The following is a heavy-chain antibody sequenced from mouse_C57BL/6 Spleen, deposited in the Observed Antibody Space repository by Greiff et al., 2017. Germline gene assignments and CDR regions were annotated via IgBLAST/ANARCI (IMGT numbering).Heavy chain of an antibody. D-gene: IGHD1-3*01. CDR3: AREYSSYYFDY. CDR1: GYSITSGYY. J-gene: IGHJ2*01. V-gene: IGHV3-6*01. Sequence: EVKLMESGPGLVKPSQSLSLTCSVTGYSITSGYYWNWIRQFPGNKLEWMGYISYDGSNNYNPSLKNRISITRDTSKNQFFLKLNSVTTEDTATYYCAREYSSYYFDYWGQGTTLTVSS. CDR2: ISYDGSN.